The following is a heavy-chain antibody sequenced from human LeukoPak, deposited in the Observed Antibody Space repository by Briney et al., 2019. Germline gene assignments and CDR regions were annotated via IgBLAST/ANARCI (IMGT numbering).Heavy chain of an antibody. V-gene: IGHV3-9*01. CDR3: ARAIPRRDGYPPDAFDI. D-gene: IGHD5-24*01. CDR2: ISWNSGSI. CDR1: GFTFDDYA. J-gene: IGHJ3*02. Sequence: AGGSLRLSCAASGFTFDDYAMHWVRQAPGKGLEWVSGISWNSGSIGYADSVKGRFTISRDNAKNSLYLQMNSLRAEDTAVYYCARAIPRRDGYPPDAFDIWGQGTMVTVSS.